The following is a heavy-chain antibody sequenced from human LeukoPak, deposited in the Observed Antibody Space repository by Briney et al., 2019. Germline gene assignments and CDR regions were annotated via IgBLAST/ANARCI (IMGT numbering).Heavy chain of an antibody. CDR2: FDPEDGET. CDR1: GYTLTELS. Sequence: ASVKVSCKVSGYTLTELSMHWVRQAPGKGLEWMGGFDPEDGETIYAQKFQGRVTMTEDTSTDTAYMELSSLRSEDTAVYYCATPNYYDSSGYGRFDYWGQGTLVSVSS. J-gene: IGHJ4*02. CDR3: ATPNYYDSSGYGRFDY. V-gene: IGHV1-24*01. D-gene: IGHD3-22*01.